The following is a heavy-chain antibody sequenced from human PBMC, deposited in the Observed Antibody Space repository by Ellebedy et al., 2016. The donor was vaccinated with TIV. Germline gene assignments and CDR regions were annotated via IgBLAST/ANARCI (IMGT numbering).Heavy chain of an antibody. V-gene: IGHV3-23*01. CDR3: AKPYDILISPFHH. J-gene: IGHJ1*01. D-gene: IGHD3-9*01. Sequence: GESLKISCAASGFTFSSYAMTWVRQAPGKGLEWVSSISCGGGSTYYADSVKGRFTISRDNSKHPLFLQMNSLRAEDTAVYYCAKPYDILISPFHHWGQGTLVTVSS. CDR2: ISCGGGST. CDR1: GFTFSSYA.